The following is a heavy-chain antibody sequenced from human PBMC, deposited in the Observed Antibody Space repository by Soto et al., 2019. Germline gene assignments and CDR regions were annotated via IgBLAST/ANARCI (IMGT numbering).Heavy chain of an antibody. J-gene: IGHJ4*02. Sequence: EVQLVESGGGLVQPGGSLRLSCAASGFTFSTYWMTWVRQAPGKGLEWVANIKQDGSEYYYVGSVMGRFTISRDNAKNSLYLQMNSLRAEDTAVYYCARGAFPTWGSYPLDYWGQGTLVTVSS. V-gene: IGHV3-7*04. D-gene: IGHD3-16*02. CDR1: GFTFSTYW. CDR2: IKQDGSEY. CDR3: ARGAFPTWGSYPLDY.